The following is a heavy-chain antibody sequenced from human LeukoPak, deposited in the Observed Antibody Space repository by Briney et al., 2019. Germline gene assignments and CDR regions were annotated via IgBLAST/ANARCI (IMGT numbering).Heavy chain of an antibody. CDR3: ARGPYDFWSGYTRDYYGMDV. J-gene: IGHJ6*02. CDR2: INAGNGNT. V-gene: IGHV1-3*01. CDR1: GYTFTSYA. D-gene: IGHD3-3*01. Sequence: ASVKVSCKASGYTFTSYAMHWVRQAPGQRLEWMGWINAGNGNTKYSQKFQGRVTITRDTSASTAYMELSSLRSEDTAVYYCARGPYDFWSGYTRDYYGMDVWGQGTTVTASS.